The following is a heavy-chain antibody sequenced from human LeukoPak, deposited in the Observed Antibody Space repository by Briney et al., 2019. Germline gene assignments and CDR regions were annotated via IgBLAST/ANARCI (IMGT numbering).Heavy chain of an antibody. V-gene: IGHV1-69*06. J-gene: IGHJ4*02. CDR2: IIPIFGTA. Sequence: VASVKVSCKASGGTFSSYAISWVRQAPGQGLEWMGGIIPIFGTANYAQKFQGRVTMTEDTSTDTAYMELSSLRSEDTAVYYCATFESRYGYDYWGQGTLVTVSS. D-gene: IGHD5-18*01. CDR1: GGTFSSYA. CDR3: ATFESRYGYDY.